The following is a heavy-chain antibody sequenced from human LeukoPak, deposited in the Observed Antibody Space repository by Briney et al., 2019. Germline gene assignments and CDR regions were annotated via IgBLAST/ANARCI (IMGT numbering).Heavy chain of an antibody. CDR2: ISYDGSNK. D-gene: IGHD6-6*01. V-gene: IGHV3-30-3*01. CDR1: GFTFSSYA. Sequence: GGSLRLSCAASGFTFSSYAMHWVRQAPGKGLEWVAVISYDGSNKYYADSVKGRFTISRDNSKNTLYLQMNSLRAEDTAVYYCAKDSNLAARRPLEFDYWGQGTLVTVSS. CDR3: AKDSNLAARRPLEFDY. J-gene: IGHJ4*02.